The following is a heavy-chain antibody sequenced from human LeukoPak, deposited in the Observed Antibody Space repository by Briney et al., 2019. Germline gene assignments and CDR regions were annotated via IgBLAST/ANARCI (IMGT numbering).Heavy chain of an antibody. V-gene: IGHV3-23*01. D-gene: IGHD3-22*01. CDR1: GFTFSSYW. CDR2: ISGSGDNT. J-gene: IGHJ4*02. Sequence: QSGGSLRLSCAASGFTFSSYWMSWVRQAPGKGLEWVSGISGSGDNTYYADSVKGRFTISRDSSKNTLYVQVNSLGTEDTAAYYCAKGSYYDSSGSFYFDYWGQGTLVTVSS. CDR3: AKGSYYDSSGSFYFDY.